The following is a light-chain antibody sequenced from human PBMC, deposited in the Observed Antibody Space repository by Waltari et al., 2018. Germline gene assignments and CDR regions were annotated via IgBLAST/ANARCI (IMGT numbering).Light chain of an antibody. J-gene: IGKJ1*01. CDR1: QTISSW. Sequence: DIQMSQFSSTRSASVGDSVTITCRASQTISSWLAWYQQKPGKAPKLLIYKASSLESGVPLRFSGSGSGTEFTLTISSLQPDDFATYYCQQYSSYPWTFGQGTKVEI. CDR3: QQYSSYPWT. V-gene: IGKV1-5*03. CDR2: KAS.